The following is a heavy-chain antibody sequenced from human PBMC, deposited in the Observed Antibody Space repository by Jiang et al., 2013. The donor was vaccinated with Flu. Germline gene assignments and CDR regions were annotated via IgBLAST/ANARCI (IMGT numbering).Heavy chain of an antibody. V-gene: IGHV3-48*01. J-gene: IGHJ4*02. CDR2: ISSSSSTI. D-gene: IGHD3-22*01. CDR3: VGDSTGNYDSSGYEFGY. CDR1: GFTFSSYS. Sequence: RLSCAASGFTFSSYSMNWVRQAPGKGLEWVSYISSSSSTIYYADSVKGRFTISRDNAKNSLYLQMDSLRAEDSAVFYCVGDSTGNYDSSGYEFGYWGQGTLVTVSS.